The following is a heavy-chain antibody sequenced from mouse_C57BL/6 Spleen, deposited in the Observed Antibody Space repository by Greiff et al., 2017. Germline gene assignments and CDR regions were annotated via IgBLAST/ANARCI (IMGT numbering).Heavy chain of an antibody. Sequence: VQLQQSGPELVKPGASVKISCKASGYAFSSSWMNWVKQRPGKGLEWIGRIYPGDGDTNYNGKFKGKARLTADKSSSTAYMQLSSLTSEDSAVYFGARDTSYYYGSSYNYAMDDWGQGTSVTVSS. CDR2: IYPGDGDT. CDR3: ARDTSYYYGSSYNYAMDD. CDR1: GYAFSSSW. J-gene: IGHJ4*01. V-gene: IGHV1-82*01. D-gene: IGHD1-1*01.